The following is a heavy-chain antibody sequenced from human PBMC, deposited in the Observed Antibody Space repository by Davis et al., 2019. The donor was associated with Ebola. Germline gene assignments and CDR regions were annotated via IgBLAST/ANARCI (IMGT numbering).Heavy chain of an antibody. Sequence: ASVQVSCKASGYTFTGYYLHWVRQAPGQGLEWMGRINPYSGGTNFAQKFQGRVTMTRDTSITTAYLDLSRLRSDDTAIYFCATTRNGLDGWGQGTLVTVSS. CDR3: ATTRNGLDG. CDR1: GYTFTGYY. V-gene: IGHV1-2*06. CDR2: INPYSGGT. D-gene: IGHD2-8*01. J-gene: IGHJ4*02.